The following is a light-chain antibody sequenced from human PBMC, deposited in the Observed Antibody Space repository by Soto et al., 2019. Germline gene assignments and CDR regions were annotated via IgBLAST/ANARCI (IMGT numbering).Light chain of an antibody. J-gene: IGKJ2*03. CDR3: QQYDDWPYS. CDR1: QSVSSN. Sequence: EIVMTQSPATLSVSPGERSTLSCRASQSVSSNLAWYQQKPGQTPRLLIYDASTRDTGIPARFSGSGSGTEFTLTISSLQSEDVAVYYCQQYDDWPYSFGQGTKLEIK. CDR2: DAS. V-gene: IGKV3-15*01.